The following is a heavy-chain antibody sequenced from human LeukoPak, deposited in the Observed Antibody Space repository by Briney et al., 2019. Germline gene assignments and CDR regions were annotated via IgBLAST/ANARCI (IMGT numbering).Heavy chain of an antibody. D-gene: IGHD3-3*01. J-gene: IGHJ4*02. Sequence: YYMNSVKGRFTISRDNSKNTLYLQMNSLRAEDTAVYYCARDDPHNSPYYDFWSGYCTDYWGQGTLVTVSS. V-gene: IGHV3-30*10. CDR3: ARDDPHNSPYYDFWSGYCTDY.